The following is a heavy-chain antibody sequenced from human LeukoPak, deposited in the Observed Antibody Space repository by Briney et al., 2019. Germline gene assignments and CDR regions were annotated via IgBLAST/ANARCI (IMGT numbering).Heavy chain of an antibody. CDR2: ISYDGSNK. Sequence: PGGSLRLSCAASGFTFSSYAMHWVRQAPGKGLEWVAVISYDGSNKYYADSVKGRFTISRDNSKNTLYLQMNSLRAEDTAVYYCARPRWIYGDFLVYWGQGTLVTVSS. CDR1: GFTFSSYA. J-gene: IGHJ4*02. CDR3: ARPRWIYGDFLVY. V-gene: IGHV3-30-3*01. D-gene: IGHD4-17*01.